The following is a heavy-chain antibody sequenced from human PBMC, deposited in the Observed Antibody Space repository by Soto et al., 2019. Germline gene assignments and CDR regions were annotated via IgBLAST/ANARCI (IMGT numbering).Heavy chain of an antibody. CDR3: TRGDFWSGYRPDYYGMDV. Sequence: GASVKVSCKTSGYTFTSYAIHWVRQAPGQRLEWMGWINAGNGNTKYSQKFEGRVTITRAKSASTAYMEVSSLTSEDTAVYYCTRGDFWSGYRPDYYGMDVWGQGTTATVSS. V-gene: IGHV1-3*01. J-gene: IGHJ6*02. CDR1: GYTFTSYA. CDR2: INAGNGNT. D-gene: IGHD3-3*01.